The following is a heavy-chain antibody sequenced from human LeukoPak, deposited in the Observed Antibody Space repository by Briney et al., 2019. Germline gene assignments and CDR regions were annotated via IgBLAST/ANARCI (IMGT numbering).Heavy chain of an antibody. Sequence: SETLSLTCAVYGGSFSGYYWSWIRQPPGKGLEWIGEINHSGSTNYNPSLKSRVTISVDKSKNRFSLKLSSVTAADTAVYYCAREGASQDVRGFDYWGQGTQVTVSS. CDR1: GGSFSGYY. J-gene: IGHJ4*02. D-gene: IGHD3-10*02. CDR2: INHSGST. V-gene: IGHV4-34*01. CDR3: AREGASQDVRGFDY.